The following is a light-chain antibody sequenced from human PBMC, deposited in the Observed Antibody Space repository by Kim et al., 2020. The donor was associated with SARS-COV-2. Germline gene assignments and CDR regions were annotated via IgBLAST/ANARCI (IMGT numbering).Light chain of an antibody. CDR1: SSNIGGNT. CDR3: AAWDDSLNAWL. J-gene: IGLJ3*02. CDR2: SNV. V-gene: IGLV1-44*01. Sequence: GQRFTVSCSGSSSNIGGNTVNWYQHLPGPAPNLLIYSNVRPPSGVPDRFSGSKSGTSASLAISGLQSEDEADYYCAAWDDSLNAWLFGGGTQLTVL.